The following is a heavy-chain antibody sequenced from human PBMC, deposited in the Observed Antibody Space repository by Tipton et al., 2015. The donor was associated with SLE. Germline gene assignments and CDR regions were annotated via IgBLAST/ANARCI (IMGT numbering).Heavy chain of an antibody. CDR3: ARDPSDGDYGVYYFDN. CDR2: IYGSGSS. CDR1: GYSISSGYY. Sequence: TLSLTCAVSGYSISSGYYWGWIRQPPGKGLEWIGSIYGSGSSYYNPSLRSRVTISVDTSKNQFSLKLSSVTAADTAVYYCARDPSDGDYGVYYFDNWGQGTQVTVSP. V-gene: IGHV4-38-2*02. J-gene: IGHJ4*02. D-gene: IGHD4-17*01.